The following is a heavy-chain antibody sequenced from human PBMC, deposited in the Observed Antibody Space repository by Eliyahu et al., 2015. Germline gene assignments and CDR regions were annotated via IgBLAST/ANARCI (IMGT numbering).Heavy chain of an antibody. D-gene: IGHD3-3*02. V-gene: IGHV3-15*01. CDR2: IKSKTDGGTT. CDR1: GFTXSNAW. Sequence: EVQLVESGGGLVKPGGSLRLSCAASGFTXSNAWMSWVRQAPGKGLEWVGRIKSKTDGGTTDYAAPVKGRFTISRDDSKNTLYLQMNSLKTEDTAVYYCTTEYPHFWSGYWGFDPWGQGTLVTVSS. J-gene: IGHJ5*02. CDR3: TTEYPHFWSGYWGFDP.